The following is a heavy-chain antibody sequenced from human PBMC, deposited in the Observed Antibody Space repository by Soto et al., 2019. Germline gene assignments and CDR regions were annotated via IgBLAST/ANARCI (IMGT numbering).Heavy chain of an antibody. CDR3: ARDRSDSSGWYFDS. CDR1: GFTFSTYS. J-gene: IGHJ5*01. Sequence: PGGALRLSCAASGFTFSTYSMNWVRQAPGEGLEWLSYISLSSSTIYYADSVKGRFTVSRDNAKNSLYLQMNSLRGEDTAVYYCARDRSDSSGWYFDSWGQGTLVTVSS. D-gene: IGHD6-19*01. V-gene: IGHV3-48*01. CDR2: ISLSSSTI.